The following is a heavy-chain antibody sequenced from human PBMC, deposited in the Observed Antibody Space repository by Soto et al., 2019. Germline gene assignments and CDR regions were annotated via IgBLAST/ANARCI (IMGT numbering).Heavy chain of an antibody. V-gene: IGHV4-59*01. CDR1: GGSITNFY. D-gene: IGHD5-18*01. J-gene: IGHJ5*01. CDR3: ARVSVSYSSNWFDS. Sequence: QVQLQESGPGLVKPSETLSLNCSVSGGSITNFYWSWIRQPPVRGLEWIGYVNHIGSTKYNPSLDIRSTISVDTSKNQFSLKMTSSTTAATAVYYCARVSVSYSSNWFDSWCQGTLVTVAS. CDR2: VNHIGST.